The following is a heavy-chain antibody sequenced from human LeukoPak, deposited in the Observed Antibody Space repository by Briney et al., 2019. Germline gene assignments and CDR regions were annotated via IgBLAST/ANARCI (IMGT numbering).Heavy chain of an antibody. Sequence: ASVKVSCKASGYTFTNYGLTWVRQAPGQGLEWMGWISTYNDYTYYAQKFQGRVTMTTDTSTSTAYMELRSLRSDDTAVYYRARGAITMIVVGFDAFDIWGQGTMVTVSS. CDR1: GYTFTNYG. CDR2: ISTYNDYT. J-gene: IGHJ3*02. D-gene: IGHD3-22*01. V-gene: IGHV1-18*01. CDR3: ARGAITMIVVGFDAFDI.